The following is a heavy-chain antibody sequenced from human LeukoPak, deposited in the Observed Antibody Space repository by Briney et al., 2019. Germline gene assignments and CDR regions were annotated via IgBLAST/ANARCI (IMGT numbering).Heavy chain of an antibody. V-gene: IGHV3-33*01. CDR1: GFTFSSFG. CDR3: ARDGDITPTDV. D-gene: IGHD2-15*01. CDR2: IWYDGSNK. Sequence: PGGSLRLSCAASGFTFSSFGMHWVRQAPGKGLEWVPGIWYDGSNKYYADSVKGRFTISRDNSNNTLYLQMNSLRAEDTAVYYCARDGDITPTDVWGQGTTVTVSS. J-gene: IGHJ6*02.